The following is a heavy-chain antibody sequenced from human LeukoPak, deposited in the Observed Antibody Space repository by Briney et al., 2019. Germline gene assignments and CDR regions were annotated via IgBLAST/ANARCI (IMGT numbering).Heavy chain of an antibody. D-gene: IGHD4-17*01. J-gene: IGHJ6*03. CDR2: INHSGST. V-gene: IGHV4-34*01. Sequence: SETLSLTCAVLGGSFSGYYWSWIRQRPGKGLEWIGEINHSGSTNYNPSLKSRVTISVDTSKSQFSLRVSSVTAADTAVYYCARAYGDYRYYYYYMDVWGEGTTVTVSS. CDR1: GGSFSGYY. CDR3: ARAYGDYRYYYYYMDV.